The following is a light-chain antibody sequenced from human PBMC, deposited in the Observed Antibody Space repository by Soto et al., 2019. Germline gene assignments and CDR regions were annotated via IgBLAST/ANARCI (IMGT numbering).Light chain of an antibody. J-gene: IGKJ1*01. V-gene: IGKV3-15*01. CDR1: QSVNSN. CDR2: GAS. CDR3: QQYNSWWT. Sequence: EIVMTQSPATLSVSPGERATLSCRASQSVNSNLAWYQQKPGQAPRLLLSGASTRATGIPARFSGSGSETEFTLTISSLQSEDFAVYYCQQYNSWWTFGQGTKVEMK.